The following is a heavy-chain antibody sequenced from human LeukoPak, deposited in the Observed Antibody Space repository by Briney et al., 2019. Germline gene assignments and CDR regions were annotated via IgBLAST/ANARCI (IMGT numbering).Heavy chain of an antibody. CDR2: IIPIFGTA. Sequence: ASVKVSCKASGGTFSSYAISWVRQAPGQGLEWMGGIIPIFGTANYAQKFQGRVTVTADESTSTAYMELSSLRSEDTAVYYCARSAYYDSSGYYGGENYWGQGTLVTVSS. V-gene: IGHV1-69*13. CDR1: GGTFSSYA. CDR3: ARSAYYDSSGYYGGENY. J-gene: IGHJ4*02. D-gene: IGHD3-22*01.